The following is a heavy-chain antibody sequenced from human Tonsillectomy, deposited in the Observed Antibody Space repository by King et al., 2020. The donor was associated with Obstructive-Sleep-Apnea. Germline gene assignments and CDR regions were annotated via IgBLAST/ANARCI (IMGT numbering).Heavy chain of an antibody. D-gene: IGHD5-18*01. CDR1: GFSLSNARMG. J-gene: IGHJ5*02. Sequence: TLKESGPVLVKPTETLTLTCTVSGFSLSNARMGVSWIRQPPGKALEWLAHIFLNYEKSYNQSLKSRPTISNDTSKSQVVLTMTNMDPVDTATYYCARIQDTAMVTNWFDPWGQGTLVTVSS. CDR3: ARIQDTAMVTNWFDP. CDR2: IFLNYEK. V-gene: IGHV2-26*01.